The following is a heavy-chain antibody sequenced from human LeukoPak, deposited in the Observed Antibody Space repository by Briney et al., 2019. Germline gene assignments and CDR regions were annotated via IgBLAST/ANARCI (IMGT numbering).Heavy chain of an antibody. Sequence: ASVKVSCKASGYTFTSYGISWVRQAPGQGLEWMGWIGAYNGNTNYAQKLQGRVTMTTDTSTSTAYMELRSLRSDDTAVYYCARTIQLERRSWFDPWGQGTLVTVSS. V-gene: IGHV1-18*01. J-gene: IGHJ5*02. CDR3: ARTIQLERRSWFDP. CDR2: IGAYNGNT. D-gene: IGHD1-1*01. CDR1: GYTFTSYG.